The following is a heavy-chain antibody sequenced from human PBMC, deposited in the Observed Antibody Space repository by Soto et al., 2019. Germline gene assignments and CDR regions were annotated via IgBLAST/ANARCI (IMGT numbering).Heavy chain of an antibody. V-gene: IGHV4-4*02. D-gene: IGHD3-10*01. CDR1: GGSISSRNW. CDR3: ASKFGELLADAFDI. CDR2: IYHSGST. Sequence: SETLSLTCAGSGGSISSRNWWSWLRQPPGKGLEWIGEIYHSGSTNYNPSLKSRVTISVDKSKNQFSLKLSSVTAADTAVYYCASKFGELLADAFDIWGQGTMVT. J-gene: IGHJ3*02.